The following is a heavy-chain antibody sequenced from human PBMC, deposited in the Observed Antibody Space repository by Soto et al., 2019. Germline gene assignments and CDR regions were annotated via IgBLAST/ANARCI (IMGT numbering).Heavy chain of an antibody. Sequence: QVQLVQSGAEVRKPGSSVTVSCRASGGTFSNYALAWVRKAPVQGLEWMGGIIPIVGTGSYAQKFKGRVTITADEPTTTAYMELSSLRFEDTAVYYCARVVILVPTASTHYYYHMDVWGPGTTVTVSS. J-gene: IGHJ6*02. CDR1: GGTFSNYA. CDR3: ARVVILVPTASTHYYYHMDV. V-gene: IGHV1-69*01. D-gene: IGHD2-2*01. CDR2: IIPIVGTG.